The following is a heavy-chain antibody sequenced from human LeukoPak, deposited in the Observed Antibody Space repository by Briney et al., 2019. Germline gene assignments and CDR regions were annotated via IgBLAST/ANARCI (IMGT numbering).Heavy chain of an antibody. CDR1: GGSISSYY. V-gene: IGHV4-59*01. CDR3: ARGYSGSYGRFDY. D-gene: IGHD1-26*01. Sequence: SETLSLTCTVSGGSISSYYWSWVRQPPGKGLEWIGYIYYSGSTSYNPSLKSRVTISVDTSKNQFSLKLSSVTAADTAVYYCARGYSGSYGRFDYWGQGTLVTVSS. CDR2: IYYSGST. J-gene: IGHJ4*02.